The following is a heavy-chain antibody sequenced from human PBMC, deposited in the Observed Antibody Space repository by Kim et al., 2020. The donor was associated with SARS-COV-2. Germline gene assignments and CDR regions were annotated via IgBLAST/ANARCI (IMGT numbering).Heavy chain of an antibody. V-gene: IGHV4-39*01. CDR3: ARHDSSGFRGFDY. Sequence: YNPSLKRRVTISVDTSKHQFSLKLSSVTAADTAVYYCARHDSSGFRGFDYWGQGTLVTVSS. D-gene: IGHD3-22*01. J-gene: IGHJ4*02.